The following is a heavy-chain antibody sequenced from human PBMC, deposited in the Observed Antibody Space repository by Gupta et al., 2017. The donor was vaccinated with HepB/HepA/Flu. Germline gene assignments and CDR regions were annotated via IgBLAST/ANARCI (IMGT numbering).Heavy chain of an antibody. CDR3: ASSIAAAGHPLDN. J-gene: IGHJ4*02. CDR2: INPNSGGT. V-gene: IGHV1-2*02. Sequence: QVQLVQSGAEVKKPAASVKVSCKAYGYTCTGYYMHWVRQAPGQGLEWMGWINPNSGGTNYAQKFQGRVTMTRDTSISTAYMELSRLRSDDTAVYYCASSIAAAGHPLDNWGQGTLVTVSS. CDR1: GYTCTGYY. D-gene: IGHD6-13*01.